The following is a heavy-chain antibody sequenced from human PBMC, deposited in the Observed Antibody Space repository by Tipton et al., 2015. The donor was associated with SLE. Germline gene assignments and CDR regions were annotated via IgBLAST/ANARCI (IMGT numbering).Heavy chain of an antibody. D-gene: IGHD3-10*01. CDR3: ARGLWFRESHGAFDI. Sequence: TLSLTCAVSGGSISSHYWSWIRQPPGKGLEWIGYIYYSGSTNYNPSLKSRVTISVDMSKNQFSLKLSSVTAADTAVYYCARGLWFRESHGAFDIWGQGTMVTVSS. CDR2: IYYSGST. V-gene: IGHV4-59*11. CDR1: GGSISSHY. J-gene: IGHJ3*02.